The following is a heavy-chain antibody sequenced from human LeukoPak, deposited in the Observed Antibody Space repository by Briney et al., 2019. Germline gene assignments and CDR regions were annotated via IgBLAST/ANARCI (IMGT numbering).Heavy chain of an antibody. D-gene: IGHD6-6*01. Sequence: PSETLSLTCTVSGGSISSYYWSWIRQPPGKGLEWIGYIYYSGSTNYNPSLKSRVTISVDTSKNQFSLKLSSVTAADTAVYYCARHGKGSSNYYYMDVWGKGTTATVSS. J-gene: IGHJ6*03. V-gene: IGHV4-59*08. CDR2: IYYSGST. CDR1: GGSISSYY. CDR3: ARHGKGSSNYYYMDV.